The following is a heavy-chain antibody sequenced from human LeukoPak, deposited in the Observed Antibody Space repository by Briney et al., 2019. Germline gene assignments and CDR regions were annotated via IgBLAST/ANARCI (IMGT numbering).Heavy chain of an antibody. D-gene: IGHD3-22*01. CDR1: EFTFSSFG. CDR3: AKAGNVIVVAQIDY. V-gene: IGHV3-30*02. J-gene: IGHJ4*02. Sequence: PGGSLRLSCAASEFTFSSFGMHWVRQAPGMGLEWVALIQGDANTEYYADSVKGRFTISRDNSKNTLYLQMNSLRAEDTAVYYCAKAGNVIVVAQIDYWGQGTLVTVSS. CDR2: IQGDANTE.